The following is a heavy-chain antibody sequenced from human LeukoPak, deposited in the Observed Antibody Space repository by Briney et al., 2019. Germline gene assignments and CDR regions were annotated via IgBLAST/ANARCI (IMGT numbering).Heavy chain of an antibody. D-gene: IGHD3-10*01. V-gene: IGHV1-2*02. Sequence: ASVKVSCKASGGTFTDYYLLWLRQAPGQGPEWMGWINPNSGGTKYAQKFQGRVTMTRDTSISTAYMELSSLRSDDTAVYYCARRGGGYQFDSWGQGTLVTVSS. CDR3: ARRGGGYQFDS. J-gene: IGHJ5*01. CDR2: INPNSGGT. CDR1: GGTFTDYY.